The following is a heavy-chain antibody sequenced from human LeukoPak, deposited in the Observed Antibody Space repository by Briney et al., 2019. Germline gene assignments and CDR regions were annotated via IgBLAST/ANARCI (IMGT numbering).Heavy chain of an antibody. J-gene: IGHJ4*02. Sequence: GGSLRLSCAASGFTVSSNYMSWVRQAPGMGLEWVSVIYSGGSTYYADSVKGRFTISRDNSKNTLYLQMNSLRAEDTAVYYCARGGNYYDSSGPLPFDYWGQGTLVTVSS. CDR1: GFTVSSNY. V-gene: IGHV3-66*01. CDR2: IYSGGST. CDR3: ARGGNYYDSSGPLPFDY. D-gene: IGHD3-22*01.